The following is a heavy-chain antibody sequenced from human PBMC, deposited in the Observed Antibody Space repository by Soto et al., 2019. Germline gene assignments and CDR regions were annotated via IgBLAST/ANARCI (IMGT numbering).Heavy chain of an antibody. J-gene: IGHJ3*02. Sequence: LSLTCGVSGDSISGIHYNWTWIRQHPEKGLEWIGNIYFRGNTYYSPSLESRLTISVDTSKNQFSLKLTSVTAADTAVYYCAREGGSYDSGGYLIRGAFDIWGQGTMVTVSS. CDR2: IYFRGNT. CDR3: AREGGSYDSGGYLIRGAFDI. CDR1: GDSISGIHYN. V-gene: IGHV4-31*11. D-gene: IGHD3-22*01.